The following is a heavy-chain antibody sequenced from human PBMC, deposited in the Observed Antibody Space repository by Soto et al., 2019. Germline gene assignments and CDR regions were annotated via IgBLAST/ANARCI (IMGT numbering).Heavy chain of an antibody. V-gene: IGHV4-39*01. D-gene: IGHD4-17*01. CDR3: ARRPYGDYANWFDP. CDR2: IYYSGST. CDR1: GGSISSSSYY. Sequence: QLQLQESGPGLVKPSETLSLTCTVSGGSISSSSYYWGWIRQPPGKGLEWIGSIYYSGSTYYNPSLKSQVTISVDTSKNQFSLKLSSVTAADTAVYYCARRPYGDYANWFDPWGQGTLVTVSS. J-gene: IGHJ5*02.